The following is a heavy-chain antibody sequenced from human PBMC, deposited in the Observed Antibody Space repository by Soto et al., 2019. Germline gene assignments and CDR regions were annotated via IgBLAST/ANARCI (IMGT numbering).Heavy chain of an antibody. CDR1: GLTFRAYS. Sequence: EVQLVESGGGLVKPGGSLRLSCAASGLTFRAYSLHWVRQTPGKGLEWVSSISSGSTQTYYADSVKGRFPISRDNAEKSLFLHMDSLRHEDTAVYYCTSGESTFGDYASRFDHWGQGTLVTVSS. CDR2: ISSGSTQT. J-gene: IGHJ4*02. V-gene: IGHV3-21*01. D-gene: IGHD4-17*01. CDR3: TSGESTFGDYASRFDH.